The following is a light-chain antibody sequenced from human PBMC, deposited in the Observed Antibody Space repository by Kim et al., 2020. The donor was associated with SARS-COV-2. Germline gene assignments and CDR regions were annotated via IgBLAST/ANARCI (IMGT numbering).Light chain of an antibody. CDR1: NSDIGRYNY. J-gene: IGLJ2*01. V-gene: IGLV2-8*01. Sequence: QSALTQPPSASGSLVQSVTISCTGTNSDIGRYNYVSWYQKHPGRAPKLVIYEVTRRPSGVPDRFSGSKSGNTASLTVSGLQAEDEADYYCSSYTDRNTLLFGGGTQLTVL. CDR3: SSYTDRNTLL. CDR2: EVT.